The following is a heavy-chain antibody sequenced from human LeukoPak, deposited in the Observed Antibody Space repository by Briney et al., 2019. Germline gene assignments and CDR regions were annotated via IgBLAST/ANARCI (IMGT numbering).Heavy chain of an antibody. CDR1: GFTFSSYA. CDR2: IYSGGST. CDR3: ARGGDDYNYRLEY. J-gene: IGHJ4*02. D-gene: IGHD5-24*01. V-gene: IGHV3-53*01. Sequence: GGSLRLSCAASGFTFSSYAMSWVRQAPGKGLEWISVIYSGGSTYYADSVKGRFTISRDNSKNTLYLQMNSLRAEDTAVYYCARGGDDYNYRLEYWGQGTLVTVSS.